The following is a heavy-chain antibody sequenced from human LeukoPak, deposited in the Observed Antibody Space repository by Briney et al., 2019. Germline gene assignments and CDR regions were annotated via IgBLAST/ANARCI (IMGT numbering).Heavy chain of an antibody. Sequence: ASVKVSCKASGYTFTGYYMHWVRQAPGQGLEWMGWINPNSGGTNYAQKFQGWVTMTRDTSISTAYMELSRLRSDDTAVYYCVSTPYYDILTGYPDWGQGTLVTVSS. D-gene: IGHD3-9*01. CDR3: VSTPYYDILTGYPD. V-gene: IGHV1-2*04. CDR2: INPNSGGT. CDR1: GYTFTGYY. J-gene: IGHJ4*02.